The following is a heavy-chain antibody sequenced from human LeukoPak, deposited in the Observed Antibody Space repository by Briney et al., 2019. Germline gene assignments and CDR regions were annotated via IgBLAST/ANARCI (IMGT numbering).Heavy chain of an antibody. J-gene: IGHJ6*02. D-gene: IGHD2-15*01. Sequence: PGGSLRLSCAASGFTFSGYGMHWARQAPGKGLEWVAVIWYDGSNKYYSDSVKGRFTSFRDNAKNTLYLQMNSLRAEDTAVYYCARIACSGGSCKPYSYYGMDVWGQGTTVTVSS. V-gene: IGHV3-33*01. CDR3: ARIACSGGSCKPYSYYGMDV. CDR2: IWYDGSNK. CDR1: GFTFSGYG.